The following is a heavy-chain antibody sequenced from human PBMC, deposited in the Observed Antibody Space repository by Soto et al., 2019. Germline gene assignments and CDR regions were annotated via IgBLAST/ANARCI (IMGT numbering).Heavy chain of an antibody. V-gene: IGHV3-21*04. CDR3: AKAQRVGGYYYYGMDV. J-gene: IGHJ6*02. CDR2: ISSGSSYI. D-gene: IGHD3-10*01. CDR1: GFTFSSYS. Sequence: GGSLRLSCAASGFTFSSYSMNWVRQAPGKGLEWVSSISSGSSYIYYADSVKGRFTISRDNAKNTLYLQMNSLRAEDTAVYYCAKAQRVGGYYYYGMDVWGQGTTLTVSS.